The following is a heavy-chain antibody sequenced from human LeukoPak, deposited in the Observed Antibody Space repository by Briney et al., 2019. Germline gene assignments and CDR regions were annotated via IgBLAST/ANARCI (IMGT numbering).Heavy chain of an antibody. CDR3: ARRGSGSLFDY. Sequence: AGGSLRLSCAASGFTFRKYWLHWVRHAPGKGLVWVSRINPDDESTSYAGSVKGRFTISRDNAKSTLYLQMNSLRAEDTAVYYCARRGSGSLFDYWGQGTLVTVSS. J-gene: IGHJ4*02. CDR1: GFTFRKYW. D-gene: IGHD1-26*01. V-gene: IGHV3-74*01. CDR2: INPDDEST.